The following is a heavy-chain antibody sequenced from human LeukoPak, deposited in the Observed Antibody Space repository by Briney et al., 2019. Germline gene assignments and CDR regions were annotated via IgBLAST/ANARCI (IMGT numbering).Heavy chain of an antibody. D-gene: IGHD2-2*01. Sequence: VASVKVSCKPSRYTFTGYYIQWVRQAPGQGLEWMGWMNPNSGSTGYAQKFQGRVTITRNTSISTAYMELSSLRSEGTAVYYCALSNFRSRYMDVWGKGTTVTVSS. CDR3: ALSNFRSRYMDV. CDR1: RYTFTGYY. CDR2: MNPNSGST. J-gene: IGHJ6*03. V-gene: IGHV1-8*03.